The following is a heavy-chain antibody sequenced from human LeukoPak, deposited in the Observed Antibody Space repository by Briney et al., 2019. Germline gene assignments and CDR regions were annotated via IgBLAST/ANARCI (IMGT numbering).Heavy chain of an antibody. CDR1: GVSFSSYY. J-gene: IGHJ3*02. Sequence: PSETLSLTCTVSGVSFSSYYWTWIRQPAGKGLEWIGRIYSSGNTNYSPSLESRVTMSIDTSKKQISLKLTSVTAADTAVYYCARERGNLRGDAFDIWGQGTMVTVSS. V-gene: IGHV4-4*07. CDR3: ARERGNLRGDAFDI. CDR2: IYSSGNT. D-gene: IGHD1-26*01.